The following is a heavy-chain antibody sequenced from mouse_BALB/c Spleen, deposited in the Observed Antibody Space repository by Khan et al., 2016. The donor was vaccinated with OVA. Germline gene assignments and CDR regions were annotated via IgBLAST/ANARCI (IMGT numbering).Heavy chain of an antibody. Sequence: QVQLQQPGAELVKPGASVKLSCKASGYTFTSYWMHWVKQRPGQGLEWIGEINPSNGRTNYNEKFKNKATLTVDKSSSTAYMQLSSLTSEDSAVXDCARFPYYRVYEGYDGMDDWGQGTSVTVSS. CDR1: GYTFTSYW. CDR2: INPSNGRT. V-gene: IGHV1S81*02. J-gene: IGHJ4*01. D-gene: IGHD2-14*01. CDR3: ARFPYYRVYEGYDGMDD.